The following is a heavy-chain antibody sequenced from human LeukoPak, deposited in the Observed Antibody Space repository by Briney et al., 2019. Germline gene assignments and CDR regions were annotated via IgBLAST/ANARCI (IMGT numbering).Heavy chain of an antibody. CDR3: ARGNLNYYDSSGYSLDY. V-gene: IGHV4-34*01. J-gene: IGHJ4*02. CDR2: INHSGST. Sequence: PSETLSLTCAVYGGSFSGYYWSWIRQPPGKGLEWIGEINHSGSTNYNPSLKSRVTISVDTSKNQFSLKLSSVTAADTAVYYCARGNLNYYDSSGYSLDYWGQGTLVTVSS. D-gene: IGHD3-22*01. CDR1: GGSFSGYY.